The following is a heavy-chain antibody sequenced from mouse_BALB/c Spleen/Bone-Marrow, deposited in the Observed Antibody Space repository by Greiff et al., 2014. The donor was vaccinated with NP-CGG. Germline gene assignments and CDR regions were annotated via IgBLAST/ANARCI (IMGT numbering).Heavy chain of an antibody. V-gene: IGHV5-4*02. CDR3: ARDRGVQGYAMDY. D-gene: IGHD2-14*01. Sequence: EVQLVESGGGLVKPGGSLKLSCAASGFTFSDYYMYWVRQTPEKRLEWVATISDGSTYTYYPDSVKGRFTISRVNAKNNLYLQMSSLKSEDTALYYCARDRGVQGYAMDYWGQGTSVTVSS. CDR1: GFTFSDYY. J-gene: IGHJ4*01. CDR2: ISDGSTYT.